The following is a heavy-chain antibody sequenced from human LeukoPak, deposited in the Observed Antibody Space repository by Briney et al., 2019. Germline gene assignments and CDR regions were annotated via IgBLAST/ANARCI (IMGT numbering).Heavy chain of an antibody. V-gene: IGHV4-30-4*01. J-gene: IGHJ4*02. CDR1: DGSISSGDYY. CDR3: ARDGDSSGQFDY. Sequence: PSETLSLTCTVSDGSISSGDYYWSWIRQPPGKGLEWIGYIYYSGSTYYNPSLKSRVTISVDTSKNQFSLKLSSVTAADTAVYYCARDGDSSGQFDYWGQGTLVTVPS. CDR2: IYYSGST. D-gene: IGHD3-22*01.